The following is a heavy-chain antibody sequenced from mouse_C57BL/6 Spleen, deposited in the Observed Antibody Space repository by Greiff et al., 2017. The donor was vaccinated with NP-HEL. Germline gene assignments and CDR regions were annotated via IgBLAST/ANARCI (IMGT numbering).Heavy chain of an antibody. V-gene: IGHV6-3*01. J-gene: IGHJ2*01. CDR1: GFTFSNYW. D-gene: IGHD2-2*01. CDR2: IRLKSDNYAT. CDR3: TESGYDDY. Sequence: EVKLMESGGGLVQPGGSMKLSCVASGFTFSNYWMNWVRQSPEKGLEWVAQIRLKSDNYATHYAESVKGRFTISRDDSKSSVYLQMNNLRAEDTGIYYCTESGYDDYWGQGTTLTVSS.